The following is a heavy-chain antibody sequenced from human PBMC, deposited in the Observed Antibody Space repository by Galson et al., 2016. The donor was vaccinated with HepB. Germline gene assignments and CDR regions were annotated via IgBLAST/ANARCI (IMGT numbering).Heavy chain of an antibody. D-gene: IGHD3-10*01. V-gene: IGHV5-51*01. CDR1: GYRFSSYW. CDR2: IYPSDSDT. Sequence: QSGAEVKQPGESLKISCKGSGYRFSSYWIAWVRQMPGKGLEWMGIIYPSDSDTTYSPSFQGHVTMSADKSISTASLQWSSLKASDTATYYCARLRFGETFFDYWGQGPLVTVSS. J-gene: IGHJ4*02. CDR3: ARLRFGETFFDY.